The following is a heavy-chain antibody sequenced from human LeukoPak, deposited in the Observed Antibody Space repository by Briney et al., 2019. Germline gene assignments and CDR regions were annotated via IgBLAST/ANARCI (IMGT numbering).Heavy chain of an antibody. CDR3: ARDRSGGPRSRRYYYYGMDV. CDR2: TYYRSKWYN. CDR1: GDSVSSNSAA. J-gene: IGHJ6*02. Sequence: SQTLSLTCAISGDSVSSNSAAWNWIRQSPSRGLEWLGRTYYRSKWYNDYAVSVKSRITINPDTSKNQFSLQLNSVTPEDTAVYYCARDRSGGPRSRRYYYYGMDVWGQGTTVTVSS. D-gene: IGHD2-15*01. V-gene: IGHV6-1*01.